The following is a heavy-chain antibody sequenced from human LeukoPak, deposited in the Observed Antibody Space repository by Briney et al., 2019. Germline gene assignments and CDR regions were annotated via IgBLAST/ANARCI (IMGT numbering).Heavy chain of an antibody. V-gene: IGHV4-39*01. CDR1: GGSISSCSYY. Sequence: SETLSLTCTVSGGSISSCSYYWGWIRQPPGKGLEWIGSIYYSGSTYYNPSLKSRVTISVDTSKNQFSLKLSSVTTADTAVYYCARFSSGWHRDYWGQGTLVTVSS. CDR2: IYYSGST. J-gene: IGHJ4*02. D-gene: IGHD6-19*01. CDR3: ARFSSGWHRDY.